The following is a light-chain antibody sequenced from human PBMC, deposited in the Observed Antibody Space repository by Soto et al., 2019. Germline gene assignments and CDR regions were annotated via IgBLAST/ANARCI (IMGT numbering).Light chain of an antibody. V-gene: IGKV3-20*01. J-gene: IGKJ2*01. Sequence: EIVLTQSPATLSLSPGDRATLSCRATQSVSRLAWYQQRPGQAPRLLIYGASSRATGIPDRFSGSGSGTDFTLTISRLEPEDFAVYFCQLCGGTRHTFGQGTKLEIK. CDR3: QLCGGTRHT. CDR2: GAS. CDR1: QSVSR.